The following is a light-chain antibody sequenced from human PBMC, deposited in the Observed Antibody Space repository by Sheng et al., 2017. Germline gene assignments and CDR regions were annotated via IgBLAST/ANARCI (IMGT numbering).Light chain of an antibody. CDR2: GGS. J-gene: IGKJ4*01. CDR3: QQDYDFPLT. Sequence: EIVLAQSPATPVFVPGGIQPPSPVRPVRVLAGSFPVPAKPGQAPRLLIYGGSNRATGIPARFSGSGSGTDSLSPSSGLQAEDSAVYFCQQDYDFPLTFGGGTKVEI. CDR1: RVLAGS. V-gene: IGKV3D-7*01.